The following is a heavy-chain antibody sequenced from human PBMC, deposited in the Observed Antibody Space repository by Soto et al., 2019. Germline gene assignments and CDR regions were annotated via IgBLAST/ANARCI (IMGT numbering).Heavy chain of an antibody. Sequence: PSETLSLTCTVSGGSISRSTYYWGWVRQAPGKGLEWVSTISSNSAYIYYTDALRGRFTISRDNAKNSLHLQMNSLRAEDTAVYYCTRDASRDSSARGWFDPWGPGTLVTVSS. CDR3: TRDASRDSSARGWFDP. J-gene: IGHJ5*02. CDR2: ISSNSAYI. D-gene: IGHD6-13*01. CDR1: GGSISRSTYY. V-gene: IGHV3-21*01.